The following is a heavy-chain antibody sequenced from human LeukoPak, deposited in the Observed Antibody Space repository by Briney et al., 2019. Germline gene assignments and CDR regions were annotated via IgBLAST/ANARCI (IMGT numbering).Heavy chain of an antibody. Sequence: SQTLSLTCAVSGGSISSGGYSWSRIRQPPGKGLEWIVYIYHSGSTYYNPSLKSRVTISVDRSKNQFSLKLSSVTAADTAVYYCARLRGSGSYLYYFDYWGQGTLVTVSS. CDR2: IYHSGST. V-gene: IGHV4-30-2*01. CDR3: ARLRGSGSYLYYFDY. D-gene: IGHD3-10*01. CDR1: GGSISSGGYS. J-gene: IGHJ4*02.